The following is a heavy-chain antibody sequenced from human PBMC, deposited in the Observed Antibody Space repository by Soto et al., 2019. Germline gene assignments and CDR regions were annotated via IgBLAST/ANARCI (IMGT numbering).Heavy chain of an antibody. CDR3: ARGPNWTRFDY. V-gene: IGHV4-30-4*01. D-gene: IGHD1-1*01. CDR1: GGSISSTNYY. J-gene: IGHJ4*02. CDR2: IYYSGST. Sequence: SETLSLTCTVSGGSISSTNYYWSWIRQPPGKGLEWIGYIYYSGSTYYNPSLKSRVTISVDKSKNQFSLKLTSVTAADTAIYYCARGPNWTRFDYWGQGTLVTVSS.